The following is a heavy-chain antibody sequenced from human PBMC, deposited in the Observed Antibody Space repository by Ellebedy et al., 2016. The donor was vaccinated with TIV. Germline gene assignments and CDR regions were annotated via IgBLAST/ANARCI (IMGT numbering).Heavy chain of an antibody. CDR2: IYPGDSDT. V-gene: IGHV5-51*01. D-gene: IGHD2/OR15-2a*01. CDR1: GYSFTSYW. CDR3: ARLTGAIVLYYFDS. J-gene: IGHJ4*02. Sequence: GESLKISCKGSGYSFTSYWIGWVRQMPGKGLEWMGIIYPGDSDTRYSPSFQGQVTISVDKSISTAYMQWNSLKASDTAIYYCARLTGAIVLYYFDSWGQGTLVTVSS.